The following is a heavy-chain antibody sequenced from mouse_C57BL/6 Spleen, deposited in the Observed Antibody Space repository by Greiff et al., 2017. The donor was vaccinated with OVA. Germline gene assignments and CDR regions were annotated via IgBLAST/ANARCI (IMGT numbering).Heavy chain of an antibody. J-gene: IGHJ4*01. Sequence: QVQLQQPGAELVKPGASVKMSCKASGYTFTSYWITWVKQRPGQGLEWIGDIYPGSGSTNYNEKFKSKATLTVDTSSSTAYMQLSSLTSEDSAVYYCARYHYGSSYDYAMDYWGQGTSVTVSS. V-gene: IGHV1-55*01. CDR3: ARYHYGSSYDYAMDY. CDR1: GYTFTSYW. D-gene: IGHD1-1*01. CDR2: IYPGSGST.